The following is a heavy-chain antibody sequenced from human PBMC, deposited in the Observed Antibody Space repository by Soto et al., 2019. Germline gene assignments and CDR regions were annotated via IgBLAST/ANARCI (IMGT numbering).Heavy chain of an antibody. CDR1: GFSIGSSA. CDR3: AKSSRYCSGGGCFYYFDY. V-gene: IGHV3-23*01. J-gene: IGHJ4*02. Sequence: EVQLLESGGGLVQPGGSLRLSCAASGFSIGSSAWSWVRQAPGKGLDWVSTIGGNGVTTFYADSAKGRFTISRDISSNTVFLQMSSLRAEDTALYYCAKSSRYCSGGGCFYYFDYWGQGTLVTVSS. CDR2: IGGNGVTT. D-gene: IGHD2-15*01.